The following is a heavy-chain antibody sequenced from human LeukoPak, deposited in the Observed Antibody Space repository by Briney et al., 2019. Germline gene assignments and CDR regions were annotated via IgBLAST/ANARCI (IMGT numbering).Heavy chain of an antibody. J-gene: IGHJ4*02. CDR1: GFTFSSYA. Sequence: PGGSLRLSCAASGFTFSSYAMSWVRQAPGKGLEWVSAISGSGGSTYYADSVKGRFTISRDNSKNTLYLQMNSLRAEDTAVYYCAKTLYCSSTSCYWNYFDYWGQGTLVTASS. CDR3: AKTLYCSSTSCYWNYFDY. D-gene: IGHD2-2*01. CDR2: ISGSGGST. V-gene: IGHV3-23*01.